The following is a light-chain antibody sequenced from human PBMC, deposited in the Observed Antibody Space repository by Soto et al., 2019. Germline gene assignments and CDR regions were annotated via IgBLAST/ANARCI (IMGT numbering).Light chain of an antibody. CDR1: QSVSDSY. V-gene: IGKV3-20*01. CDR3: QHYGTSSL. J-gene: IGKJ3*01. CDR2: AS. Sequence: EIVLTQSPGTLSLSPGERATLSCRASQSVSDSYLAWYQQKPGQAPRLLIYASSRATGIPDRFSGSGSGTDFTLTISILEPEDVVVYYCQHYGTSSLFGPGTNVHIK.